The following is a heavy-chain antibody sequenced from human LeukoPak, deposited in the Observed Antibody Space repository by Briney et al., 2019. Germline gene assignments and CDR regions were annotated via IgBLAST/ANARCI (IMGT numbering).Heavy chain of an antibody. D-gene: IGHD2-2*01. V-gene: IGHV3-23*01. CDR3: AKHNCSSTSCYVNEDAFDI. Sequence: ETGGSLRLSCAASGFTFSSYAMSWVRQAPGKGLEWVSVISGSGDTTYYAGSVKGRFTISRDNSKNTLYLQMNSLRAEDTAVYYCAKHNCSSTSCYVNEDAFDIWGQGTMVTVSS. CDR2: ISGSGDTT. J-gene: IGHJ3*02. CDR1: GFTFSSYA.